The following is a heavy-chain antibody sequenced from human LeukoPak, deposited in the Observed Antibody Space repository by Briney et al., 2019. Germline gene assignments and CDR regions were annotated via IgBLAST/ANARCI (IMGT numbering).Heavy chain of an antibody. V-gene: IGHV4-59*08. Sequence: SETLSLTCTVSGGSISSYYWSWVRQPPGKGLEWIGYIYYSGGTNYNPSLKSRVTMSVDTSKNQFSLKLSSVTAADTAVYYCARGGRDGYTLYPLDYWGQGTLVTVSS. CDR2: IYYSGGT. D-gene: IGHD5-24*01. CDR1: GGSISSYY. J-gene: IGHJ4*02. CDR3: ARGGRDGYTLYPLDY.